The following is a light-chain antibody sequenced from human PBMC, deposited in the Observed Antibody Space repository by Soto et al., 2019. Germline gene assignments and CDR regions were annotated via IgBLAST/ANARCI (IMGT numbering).Light chain of an antibody. CDR2: SNR. Sequence: QSVLTQPPSASGTPGQRVSISCSGRDSNIGDNAVNWFQQLPGTAPKLLIYSNRQRPSGVPDRFSGSKSGTSASLAISGLQSEDEAVYFCATWDDSLNGRVFGGGTKLTVL. CDR1: DSNIGDNA. CDR3: ATWDDSLNGRV. J-gene: IGLJ2*01. V-gene: IGLV1-44*01.